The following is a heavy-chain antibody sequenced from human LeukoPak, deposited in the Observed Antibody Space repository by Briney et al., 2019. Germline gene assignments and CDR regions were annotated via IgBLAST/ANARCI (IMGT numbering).Heavy chain of an antibody. CDR1: GFTFSSHG. D-gene: IGHD6-13*01. CDR3: ARGNIAASLFDY. CDR2: INWNGGST. Sequence: PGGSLRLSCAASGFTFSSHGMNWVRQAPGKGLEWVSGINWNGGSTGYADSVKGRFTISRDNAKNSLYLQMNSLRAEDTALYYCARGNIAASLFDYWGQGTLVTVSS. J-gene: IGHJ4*02. V-gene: IGHV3-20*04.